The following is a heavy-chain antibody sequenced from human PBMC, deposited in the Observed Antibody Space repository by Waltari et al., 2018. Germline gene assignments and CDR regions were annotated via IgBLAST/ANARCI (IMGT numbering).Heavy chain of an antibody. CDR3: ASVIALAGARPAY. CDR1: GFTFDDSA. J-gene: IGHJ4*02. D-gene: IGHD6-19*01. V-gene: IGHV3-9*01. CDR2: ISWNSVRT. Sequence: EVQLVESGGDFVQPGRSLRLSCVASGFTFDDSAMHWVRQVPGKGLEWVSGISWNSVRTAYADSVKGRFTISRDNAKNSLFLEMNSLRVEDTAFYYCASVIALAGARPAYWGQGTLVTVSS.